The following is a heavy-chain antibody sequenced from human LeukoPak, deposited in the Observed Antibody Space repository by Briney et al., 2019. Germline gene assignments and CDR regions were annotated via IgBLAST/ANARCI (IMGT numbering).Heavy chain of an antibody. CDR3: ARDRAPEGPYGSSWYFSIYY. CDR1: GYTFTSYG. Sequence: ASVKVSCKASGYTFTSYGISWVRQAPGQGLEWMGWISAYNGNTNYAQKLQGRVTMTTDTSTSTAYMELRSLRSDDTAVYYCARDRAPEGPYGSSWYFSIYYWGQGTLVTVSS. J-gene: IGHJ4*02. D-gene: IGHD6-13*01. V-gene: IGHV1-18*01. CDR2: ISAYNGNT.